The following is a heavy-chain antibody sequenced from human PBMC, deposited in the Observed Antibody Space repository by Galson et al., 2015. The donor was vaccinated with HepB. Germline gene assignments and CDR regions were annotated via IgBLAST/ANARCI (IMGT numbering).Heavy chain of an antibody. V-gene: IGHV2-70*11. CDR2: IDWDDDK. Sequence: PALVKPTQTLTLTCTFSGFSLSTSGMCVSWIRQPPGKALEWLARIDWDDDKYYSTSLKTRLTISKDTSKNQVVLTMTNMDPVDPATYYCARISGGWSGDARIDYWGQGTLVTVSS. CDR3: ARISGGWSGDARIDY. J-gene: IGHJ4*02. CDR1: GFSLSTSGMC. D-gene: IGHD6-19*01.